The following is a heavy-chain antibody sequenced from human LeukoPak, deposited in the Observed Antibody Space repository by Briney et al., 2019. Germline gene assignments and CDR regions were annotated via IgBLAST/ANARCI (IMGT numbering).Heavy chain of an antibody. CDR2: IWYDGSNK. CDR3: ARDSRDYYDSSGYGRLSY. CDR1: GFTFSSYG. J-gene: IGHJ4*02. V-gene: IGHV3-33*01. D-gene: IGHD3-22*01. Sequence: GGSLRLSCAASGFTFSSYGMHWVRQAPGKGLEWVAVIWYDGSNKYYADSVKGRFTISRDNSKNSLSLQMNSLRAEDTAVYYCARDSRDYYDSSGYGRLSYWGQGTLVTVSS.